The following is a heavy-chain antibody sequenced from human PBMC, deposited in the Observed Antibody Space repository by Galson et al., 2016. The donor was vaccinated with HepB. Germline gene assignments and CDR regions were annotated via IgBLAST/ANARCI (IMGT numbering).Heavy chain of an antibody. J-gene: IGHJ3*02. CDR1: GFSFGSYA. Sequence: SLRLSCAASGFSFGSYAMHWVRQTPAKGLEWVAVISGDGTNKYYADSVKGRFTISRVNSKSTLYLQMSSLRADDTAVYSCAKKGYSSGKFDAFDIWGQGTVVTVSS. CDR3: AKKGYSSGKFDAFDI. V-gene: IGHV3-30*18. D-gene: IGHD6-19*01. CDR2: ISGDGTNK.